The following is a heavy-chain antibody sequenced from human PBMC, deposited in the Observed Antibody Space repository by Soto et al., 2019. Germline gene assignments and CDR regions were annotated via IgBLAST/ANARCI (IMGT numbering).Heavy chain of an antibody. CDR2: IYWDDDQ. V-gene: IGHV2-5*02. CDR3: IYRRTSRDGYH. Sequence: QITLKESGPPLVKPTQTLTLTCTLSGLSVATSEVGVGWIRQPPGKALDWLALIYWDDDQRYSPSLTNRLTITRDTSKNQVVLVMTNMDPADTATYYCIYRRTSRDGYHWGQGTLVTVSS. J-gene: IGHJ5*02. D-gene: IGHD1-1*01. CDR1: GLSVATSEVG.